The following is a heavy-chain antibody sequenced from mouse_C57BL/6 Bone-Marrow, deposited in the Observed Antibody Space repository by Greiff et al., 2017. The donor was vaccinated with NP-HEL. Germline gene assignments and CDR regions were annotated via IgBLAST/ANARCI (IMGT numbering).Heavy chain of an antibody. Sequence: QVQLQQPGAELVKPGASVKLSCKASGYTFTSYWMHWVKQRPGQGLEWIGMIHPNSGSTNYNEKFKSKATLTVDNSSSTADMQLSSLTSEDSAVYYCARRGVLPPYWYFEVWGTGTTVTVSS. CDR2: IHPNSGST. J-gene: IGHJ1*03. V-gene: IGHV1-64*01. D-gene: IGHD1-1*01. CDR1: GYTFTSYW. CDR3: ARRGVLPPYWYFEV.